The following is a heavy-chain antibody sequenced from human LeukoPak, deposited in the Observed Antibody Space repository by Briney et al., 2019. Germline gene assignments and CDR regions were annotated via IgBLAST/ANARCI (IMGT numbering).Heavy chain of an antibody. CDR3: ARAADIVVVPAAMQWYFQH. Sequence: GGSLRLSCAASGFTFSDYYMNWVRQAPGKGLEGVSSISSSSTIYYSDSVTGRFTISRDNAKNSLYLQMNSLRAEDTAVYYCARAADIVVVPAAMQWYFQHWGQGTLVTVSS. CDR2: ISSSSTI. D-gene: IGHD2-2*01. CDR1: GFTFSDYY. V-gene: IGHV3-69-1*01. J-gene: IGHJ1*01.